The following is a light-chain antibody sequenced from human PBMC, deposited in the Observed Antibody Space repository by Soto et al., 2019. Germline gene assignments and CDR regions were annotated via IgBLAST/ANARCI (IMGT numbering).Light chain of an antibody. V-gene: IGLV3-21*02. CDR2: DDR. CDR3: HVWHTSPDHVV. J-gene: IGLJ2*01. Sequence: SYELTQPPSVSVAPGQTARITCGGDSIGSKSVYWYQQRPGQAPVLVVYDDRHQPSGSPERFSGSNSGSTATLTINRVEAGDEADYYCHVWHTSPDHVVLGGGTKLTVL. CDR1: SIGSKS.